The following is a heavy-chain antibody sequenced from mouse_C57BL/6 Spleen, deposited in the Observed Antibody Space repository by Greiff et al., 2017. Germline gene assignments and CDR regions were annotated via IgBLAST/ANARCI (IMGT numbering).Heavy chain of an antibody. V-gene: IGHV1-75*01. J-gene: IGHJ3*01. CDR1: GYTFTDYY. CDR2: IFPGSGST. Sequence: QVQLQQSGPELVKPGASVKISCKASGYTFTDYYINWVKQRPGQGLEWIGWIFPGSGSTYYNKKFKGKATFTADTSSNTAYMQLSSLTTEDSAIYYCARRGELGPFAYWGQGTLVTVSA. D-gene: IGHD4-1*01. CDR3: ARRGELGPFAY.